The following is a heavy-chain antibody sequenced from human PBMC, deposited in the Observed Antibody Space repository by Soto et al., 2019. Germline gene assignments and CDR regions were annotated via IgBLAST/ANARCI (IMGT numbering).Heavy chain of an antibody. CDR2: ISYSGTT. Sequence: PSETLSLTCSVSGASSTTNNYYWGWVRQPPGKVLEWIATISYSGTTYFNPSLASRVSISVDTSKNQFSLKLSSVTAADTAVYYCARRYSSSFDYWGQGTLVTVSS. J-gene: IGHJ4*02. D-gene: IGHD6-13*01. CDR1: GASSTTNNYY. CDR3: ARRYSSSFDY. V-gene: IGHV4-39*01.